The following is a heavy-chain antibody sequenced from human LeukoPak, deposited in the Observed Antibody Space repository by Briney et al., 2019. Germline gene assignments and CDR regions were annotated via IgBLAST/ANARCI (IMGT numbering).Heavy chain of an antibody. Sequence: GGSLRLSCAASGFTFSSYEMNWVRQAPGKGLEWVAYISSSGSTIYYADSVKGRFTISRDNANNSLYLQMNSLRAEDTAVYYCAELGITMIGGVWGKGSTVTISS. CDR3: AELGITMIGGV. J-gene: IGHJ6*04. CDR2: ISSSGSTI. V-gene: IGHV3-48*03. CDR1: GFTFSSYE. D-gene: IGHD3-10*02.